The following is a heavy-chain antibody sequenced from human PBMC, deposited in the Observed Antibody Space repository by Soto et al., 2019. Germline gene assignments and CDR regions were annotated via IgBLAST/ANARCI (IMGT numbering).Heavy chain of an antibody. CDR1: GGSIRSGDCY. CDR3: ARGRGYYESSGYYGIDY. V-gene: IGHV4-30-4*01. CDR2: IYYSGST. D-gene: IGHD3-22*01. J-gene: IGHJ4*02. Sequence: SETQSLPDTVSGGSIRSGDCYWSWIRQPPAKGVEWIGYIYYSGSTYYNPSLKSRVTISVDTSKNQFSLKLSSVTAADTAVYYCARGRGYYESSGYYGIDYWGQGTLVTVSS.